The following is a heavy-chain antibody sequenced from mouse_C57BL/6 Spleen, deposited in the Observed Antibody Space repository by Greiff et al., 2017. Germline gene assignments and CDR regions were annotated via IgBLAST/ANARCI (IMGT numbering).Heavy chain of an antibody. Sequence: VQLQQSGAELAKPGASVKLSCKASGYTFTSYWMHWVKQRPGHGLEWIGYINPSSGYTKYNQKFKDKATLTADKSSSTAYMQLSSRTYEDSAVYYCARSESSGYVPFDYWGQGTTLTVSS. CDR1: GYTFTSYW. J-gene: IGHJ2*01. V-gene: IGHV1-7*01. CDR3: ARSESSGYVPFDY. D-gene: IGHD3-2*02. CDR2: INPSSGYT.